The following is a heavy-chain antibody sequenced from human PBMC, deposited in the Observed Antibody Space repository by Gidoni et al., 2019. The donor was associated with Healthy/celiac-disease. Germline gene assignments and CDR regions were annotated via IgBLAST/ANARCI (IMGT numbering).Heavy chain of an antibody. CDR2: IYSGGST. CDR3: ARINYPDTAMGGALDY. Sequence: EVQLVESGGGLIQPGGSLRLSCAASGFTVSSNYMSWVRQAPGKGLEWVSVIYSGGSTYYADSVKGRFTISRDNSKNTLYLQMNSLRAEDTAVYYCARINYPDTAMGGALDYWGQGTLVTVSS. V-gene: IGHV3-53*01. CDR1: GFTVSSNY. D-gene: IGHD5-18*01. J-gene: IGHJ4*02.